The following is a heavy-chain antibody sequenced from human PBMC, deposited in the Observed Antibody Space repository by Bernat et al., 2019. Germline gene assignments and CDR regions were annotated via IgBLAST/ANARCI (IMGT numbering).Heavy chain of an antibody. V-gene: IGHV3-21*05. CDR2: ISSSSTYI. D-gene: IGHD3-10*01. Sequence: EVQLVESGGGLVQPGGSLRLSCAASGFTFSNYWMNWVCQAPGKGLEWVSYISSSSTYIYYADSVKGRFTISRDNAKNSLFLQMNSLRAEDTAVYYCARDIGEVPNDYWGQGTLVTVSS. CDR3: ARDIGEVPNDY. J-gene: IGHJ4*02. CDR1: GFTFSNYW.